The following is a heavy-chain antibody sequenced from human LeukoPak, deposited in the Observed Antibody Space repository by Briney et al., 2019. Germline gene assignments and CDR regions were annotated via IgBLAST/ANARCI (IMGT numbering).Heavy chain of an antibody. J-gene: IGHJ4*02. Sequence: GGSLRLSCAASGFTFSSYAMSWVRQAPGKGLEWVSAISGSGGSTYYADSVKGRFTVSRDNSKNTLYLQMNSLRAEDTAVYYCAKGDSGSSKFDYWGQGTLVTVSS. D-gene: IGHD1-26*01. CDR3: AKGDSGSSKFDY. CDR1: GFTFSSYA. V-gene: IGHV3-23*01. CDR2: ISGSGGST.